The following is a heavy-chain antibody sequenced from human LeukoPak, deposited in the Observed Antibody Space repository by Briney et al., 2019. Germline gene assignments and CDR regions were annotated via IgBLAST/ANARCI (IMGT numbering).Heavy chain of an antibody. V-gene: IGHV3-21*01. D-gene: IGHD3-22*01. CDR2: ISSSSSYI. CDR3: AGPGAYYDSSGYQN. Sequence: GGSLRLSCAASGFTFSSYSMNWVRQAPGKGLEWVSSISSSSSYIYYADSVKGRFTISRDNVKNSLYLQMNSLRAEDTAVYYCAGPGAYYDSSGYQNWGQGTLVTVSS. J-gene: IGHJ4*02. CDR1: GFTFSSYS.